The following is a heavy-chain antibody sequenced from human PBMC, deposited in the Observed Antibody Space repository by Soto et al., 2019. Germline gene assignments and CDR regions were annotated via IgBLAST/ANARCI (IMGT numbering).Heavy chain of an antibody. CDR2: ISPRGGST. Sequence: QVHLVQSGAEVKQPGASVNISCQASGYTFTSYYIHWVRHAPVQGPEWLGLISPRGGSTNYAQRLRRRVTRTRDTSKGTVYIELSMPRSEDTAVYYCARGGVAGTYYYGMYVWGQGTTSTVPS. CDR3: ARGGVAGTYYYGMYV. D-gene: IGHD6-19*01. J-gene: IGHJ6*02. CDR1: GYTFTSYY. V-gene: IGHV1-46*01.